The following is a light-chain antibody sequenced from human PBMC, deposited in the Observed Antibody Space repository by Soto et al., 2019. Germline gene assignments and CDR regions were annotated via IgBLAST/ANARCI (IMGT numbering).Light chain of an antibody. CDR1: SSNIGGTNY. CDR2: NNN. Sequence: SALIQPPSSPGIPGQSAFTSCFETSSNIGGTNYAYWYQQLPGTAPKLLMHNNNLRPSGVPNRISGSKSGTSASLAISGLQSEDEAVYYCASWDDRMGAVIFGGGTKVTVL. J-gene: IGLJ2*01. CDR3: ASWDDRMGAVI. V-gene: IGLV1-47*02.